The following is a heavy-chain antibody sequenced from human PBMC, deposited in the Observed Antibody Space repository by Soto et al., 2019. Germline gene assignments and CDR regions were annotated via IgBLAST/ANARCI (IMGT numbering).Heavy chain of an antibody. J-gene: IGHJ4*02. D-gene: IGHD6-6*01. V-gene: IGHV3-30-3*01. CDR2: ISYDGSNK. CDR1: GFTFSSYA. Sequence: LRLSCAASGFTFSSYAMHWVRQAPGKGLEWVAVISYDGSNKYYADSVKGRFTISRDNSKNTLYLQMNSLRAEDTAVYYCARDQGAARRGIDYWGQGTLVTVSS. CDR3: ARDQGAARRGIDY.